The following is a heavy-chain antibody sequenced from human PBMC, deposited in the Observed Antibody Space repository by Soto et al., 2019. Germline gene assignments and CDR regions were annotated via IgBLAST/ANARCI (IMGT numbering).Heavy chain of an antibody. CDR2: IDPSDSYS. J-gene: IGHJ4*02. CDR1: GYSFTNYW. D-gene: IGHD1-26*01. CDR3: AREFSVTWDY. Sequence: LKISCKGSGYSFTNYWISWVRQMPGKGLEWMGRIDPSDSYSNYSPSFQGHVTISADKSIGTAYLQWSSLKASDTAMYYCAREFSVTWDYWGQGTLVTVS. V-gene: IGHV5-10-1*01.